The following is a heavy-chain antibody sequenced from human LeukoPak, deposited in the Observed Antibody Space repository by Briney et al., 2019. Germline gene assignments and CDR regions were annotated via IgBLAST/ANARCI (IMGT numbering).Heavy chain of an antibody. D-gene: IGHD2-2*01. J-gene: IGHJ6*03. CDR2: INPSGGAT. CDR1: GYTFTTYY. CDR3: ARRYQLQLNYYYYYYMDV. Sequence: GASVKVSCKASGYTFTTYYLHWVRQAPGQGLDWMGIINPSGGATSYAQKFQGRVTLTRDTSTSTVYMELSSLKSEDTGVYYCARRYQLQLNYYYYYYMDVWGKGTTVTVSS. V-gene: IGHV1-46*01.